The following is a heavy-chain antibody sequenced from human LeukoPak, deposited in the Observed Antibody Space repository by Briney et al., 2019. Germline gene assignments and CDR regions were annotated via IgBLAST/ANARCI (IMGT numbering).Heavy chain of an antibody. J-gene: IGHJ4*02. CDR2: IYYSGST. D-gene: IGHD1-26*01. V-gene: IGHV4-39*07. Sequence: SETLSLTCTVSGGSISSSSYYWGWIRQPPGKGLEWIGSIYYSGSTYYNPSLKSRVTISVDTSKNQFSLKLSSVTAADTAVYYCARESNEGGASVSGDYWGQGTLVTVSS. CDR3: ARESNEGGASVSGDY. CDR1: GGSISSSSYY.